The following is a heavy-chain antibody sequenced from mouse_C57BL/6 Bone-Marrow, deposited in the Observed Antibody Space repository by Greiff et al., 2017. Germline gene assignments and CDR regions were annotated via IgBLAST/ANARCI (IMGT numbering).Heavy chain of an antibody. CDR1: GYTFTNYW. Sequence: QVQLKQSGAELVRPGPSVKMSCKASGYTFTNYWIGWAKQRPGHGLELIGDVYPGCGYTNYNEKFKGKATLTADKSSSTAYMQFSSLTSEDTAIYYCARRYGSSFDYWGQGTTLTVSS. CDR3: ARRYGSSFDY. D-gene: IGHD1-1*01. CDR2: VYPGCGYT. V-gene: IGHV1-63*01. J-gene: IGHJ2*01.